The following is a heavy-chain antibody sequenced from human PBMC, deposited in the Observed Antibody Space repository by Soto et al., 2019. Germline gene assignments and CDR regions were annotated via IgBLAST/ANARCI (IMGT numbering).Heavy chain of an antibody. CDR2: ISYDGSNK. V-gene: IGHV3-30-3*01. J-gene: IGHJ4*02. CDR3: ARDGDYYDSSGYYYGFFDY. CDR1: GFTFSSYA. D-gene: IGHD3-22*01. Sequence: ESGGGVVQPGRSLRLSCAASGFTFSSYAMHWVRQAPGKGLEWVAVISYDGSNKYYADSVKGRFTISRDNSKNTLYLQMNSLRAEDTAVYYCARDGDYYDSSGYYYGFFDYWGQGTLVTVSS.